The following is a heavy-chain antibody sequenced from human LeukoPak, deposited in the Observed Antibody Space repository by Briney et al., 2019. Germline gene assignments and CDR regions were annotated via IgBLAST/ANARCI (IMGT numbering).Heavy chain of an antibody. Sequence: SETLSLTCTVSGGSISSDSYYWSWLRQPAGTGLEWIGRIYTSGSTNYIPSLKSRVTISVDTSKNQFSLKLSSVTAADTAVYYCARAGWAANANWFDPWGQGTLVTVSS. CDR3: ARAGWAANANWFDP. CDR2: IYTSGST. V-gene: IGHV4-61*02. D-gene: IGHD1-26*01. CDR1: GGSISSDSYY. J-gene: IGHJ5*02.